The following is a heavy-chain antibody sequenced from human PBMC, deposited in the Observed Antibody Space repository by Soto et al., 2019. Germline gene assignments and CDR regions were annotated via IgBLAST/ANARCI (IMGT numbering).Heavy chain of an antibody. J-gene: IGHJ6*02. CDR2: IYYSGST. CDR1: GGSISSYD. CDR3: ARDAHTYSSSSNYYYGMDV. Sequence: SETLSLTCTVSGGSISSYDWSWIRQPPGKGLEWIGYIYYSGSTNYNPSLKSRVTISVHTSKNQFSLKLSAVTAADTAVYYCARDAHTYSSSSNYYYGMDVWGQGTTVTVSS. D-gene: IGHD6-6*01. V-gene: IGHV4-59*01.